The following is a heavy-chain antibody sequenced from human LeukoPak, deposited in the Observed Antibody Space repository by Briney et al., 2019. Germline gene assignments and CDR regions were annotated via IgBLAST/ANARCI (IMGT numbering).Heavy chain of an antibody. CDR2: ISSTSSII. CDR1: GFTFSSYS. V-gene: IGHV3-48*01. Sequence: GGSLRLSCAASGFTFSSYSMNWVRQAPGKGLEWVSYISSTSSIIKYADSVKGRFTISRDNAKNSLYLQMNSLGVEDTAVYYCASGATIFGAVVDSSDIWGQGTFVTVSS. CDR3: ASGATIFGAVVDSSDI. J-gene: IGHJ3*02. D-gene: IGHD3-3*02.